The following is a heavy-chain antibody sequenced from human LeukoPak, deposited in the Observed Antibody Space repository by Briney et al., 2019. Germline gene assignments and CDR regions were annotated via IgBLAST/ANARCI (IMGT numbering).Heavy chain of an antibody. D-gene: IGHD3-9*01. V-gene: IGHV1-46*01. Sequence: ASVKVSCTASGYTFTSYYMHWVRQAPGQGLEWMGIINPSGGSTSYAQKFQGRVTMTRDTSTSTVYMELSSLRSEDTAVHYCAIEAAVGYDILTGYFDYWGQGTLVTVSS. CDR3: AIEAAVGYDILTGYFDY. J-gene: IGHJ4*02. CDR1: GYTFTSYY. CDR2: INPSGGST.